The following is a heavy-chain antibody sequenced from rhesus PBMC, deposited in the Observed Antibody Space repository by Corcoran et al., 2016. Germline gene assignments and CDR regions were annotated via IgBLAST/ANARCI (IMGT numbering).Heavy chain of an antibody. CDR1: GFTFSSYA. J-gene: IGHJ4*01. Sequence: EVQLVESGGGLVKPGGSLRLSCVASGFTFSSYAMHWVRQATGKGLEWVALISENGGTTNYADSVKGRFTNSRDNAKNSLLLQMDSLRAEDTAVYYCTKFFDDWGQGVLVTVSS. V-gene: IGHV3-100*02. CDR2: ISENGGTT. CDR3: TKFFDD.